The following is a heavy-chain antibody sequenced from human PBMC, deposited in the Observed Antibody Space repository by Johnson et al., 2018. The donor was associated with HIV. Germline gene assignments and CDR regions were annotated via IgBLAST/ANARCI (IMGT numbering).Heavy chain of an antibody. J-gene: IGHJ3*02. CDR1: GFTVSSNY. CDR3: ASTIDIVPTGRSYDAFDI. CDR2: IYSGGST. Sequence: EVQLVESGGGLIQPGGSLRLSCAASGFTVSSNYMSWVRQAPGKGLEWVSVIYSGGSTYYADSVKGRFTISRDNSKNSLYLQMNSLTPEDTAVYYCASTIDIVPTGRSYDAFDIWGQGTMVTVSS. V-gene: IGHV3-53*01. D-gene: IGHD5-12*01.